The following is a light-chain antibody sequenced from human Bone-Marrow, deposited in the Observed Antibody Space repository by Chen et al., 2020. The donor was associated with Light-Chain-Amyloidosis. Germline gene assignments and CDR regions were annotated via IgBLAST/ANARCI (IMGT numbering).Light chain of an antibody. Sequence: EIVLTQSPATVSLSPGDKATLSCRASQSVTSYLAWYQQRPGQAPRLLIYDASKRANGIPARFSGSGFGTDFTLTISSLEPEDFAVYYGQQRYNWPPVTFGGGTKVEIK. CDR2: DAS. CDR1: QSVTSY. V-gene: IGKV3-11*01. CDR3: QQRYNWPPVT. J-gene: IGKJ4*01.